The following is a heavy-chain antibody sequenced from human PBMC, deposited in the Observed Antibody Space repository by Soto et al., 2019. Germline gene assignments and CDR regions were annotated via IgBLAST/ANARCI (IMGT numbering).Heavy chain of an antibody. J-gene: IGHJ1*01. D-gene: IGHD2-2*01. CDR1: GFSFDSYW. CDR2: IDYDGTTT. CDR3: TRGPRASSGGTGAY. V-gene: IGHV3-74*01. Sequence: EVQLVESGGGLVQPGGSLRLSCAASGFSFDSYWMHWGRQAPGQGPMWVSRIDYDGTTTNYADSVKGRFTISRDNAKSTLYLQMNSLRPEDTAVYYCTRGPRASSGGTGAYWGKGTLVTVSS.